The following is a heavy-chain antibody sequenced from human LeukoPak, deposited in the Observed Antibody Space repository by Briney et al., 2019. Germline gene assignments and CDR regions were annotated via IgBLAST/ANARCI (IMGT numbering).Heavy chain of an antibody. CDR1: GFTFDDYG. CDR2: INWNGGST. J-gene: IGHJ6*03. Sequence: GGSLRLSCAASGFTFDDYGMSWVRQAPGKGLEWVSGINWNGGSTGYADSVKGRFTISRDNAKNPLYLQMNSLRAEDTALYYCARVEAGIAAAGTFSARYYYYMDVWGKGTTVTVSS. D-gene: IGHD6-13*01. V-gene: IGHV3-20*04. CDR3: ARVEAGIAAAGTFSARYYYYMDV.